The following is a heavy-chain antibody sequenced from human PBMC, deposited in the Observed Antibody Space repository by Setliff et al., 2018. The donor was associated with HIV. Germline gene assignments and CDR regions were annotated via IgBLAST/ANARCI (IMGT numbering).Heavy chain of an antibody. Sequence: KASETLSLTCTVSGGSITNSNYYWGWFRQPPGKGLEWIGAIYYTENTYYNPSLKSRVTMSVDTSKHQFSLKLRSVTAADTAVYFCATLRWLRSKHSDYWGQGILVTVSS. CDR1: GGSITNSNYY. CDR3: ATLRWLRSKHSDY. CDR2: IYYTENT. D-gene: IGHD5-12*01. J-gene: IGHJ4*01. V-gene: IGHV4-39*01.